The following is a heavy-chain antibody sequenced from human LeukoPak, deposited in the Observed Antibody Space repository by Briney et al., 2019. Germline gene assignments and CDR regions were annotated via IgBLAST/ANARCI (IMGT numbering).Heavy chain of an antibody. CDR3: ARDRDSSGWYGYYFDY. V-gene: IGHV3-7*01. D-gene: IGHD6-19*01. CDR1: GFRFTTYW. J-gene: IGHJ4*02. CDR2: IKEDGSDK. Sequence: PGGSLRLSCAASGFRFTTYWMSWVRQAPGKGLEWVANIKEDGSDKYYVDSVRGRFTISRDNAKNSLYLQMSSLRAEDTAVYYCARDRDSSGWYGYYFDYWGQGTLVTAPS.